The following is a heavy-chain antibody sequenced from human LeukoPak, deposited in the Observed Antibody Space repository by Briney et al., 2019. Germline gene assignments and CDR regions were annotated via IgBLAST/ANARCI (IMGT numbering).Heavy chain of an antibody. D-gene: IGHD3-9*01. CDR2: IYPGDSDT. V-gene: IGHV5-51*01. Sequence: KHGESLKISCKGSGYSFTSYWIGWVRQMPGKGLEWMGIIYPGDSDTRYSPSFQGQVTISADKSISTAYLQWSSLKASDTAMYYCARSLGDIFDAFDIWGQGTMVTVSS. CDR3: ARSLGDIFDAFDI. J-gene: IGHJ3*02. CDR1: GYSFTSYW.